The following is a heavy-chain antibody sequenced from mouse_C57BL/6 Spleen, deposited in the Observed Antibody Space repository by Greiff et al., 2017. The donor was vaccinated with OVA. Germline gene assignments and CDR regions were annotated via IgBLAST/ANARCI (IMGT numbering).Heavy chain of an antibody. CDR2: IWSGGST. Sequence: VKLVESGPGLVQPSQSLSITCTVSGFSLTSYGVHWVRQPPGKGLEWLGVIWSGGSTDYNAAFISRLSISKDNSKSQVFFKMNSLQADDTAIYYCANGINYYAMDYWGQGTSVTVSS. J-gene: IGHJ4*01. D-gene: IGHD4-1*01. CDR1: GFSLTSYG. CDR3: ANGINYYAMDY. V-gene: IGHV2-4*01.